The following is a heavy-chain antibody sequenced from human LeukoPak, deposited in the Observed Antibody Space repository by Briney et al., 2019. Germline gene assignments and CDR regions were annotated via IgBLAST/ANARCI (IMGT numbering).Heavy chain of an antibody. J-gene: IGHJ4*02. D-gene: IGHD4-23*01. Sequence: SETLSLTCTVSGGSISSYYWSWIRQPAGKGLEWIGRIYTSGSTNYNPSLKSRVTISVDTSKNQFSLKLSSVTAADTAVYYCARGRDYGGLYYFDYWGQGTLVTVSS. CDR2: IYTSGST. CDR1: GGSISSYY. CDR3: ARGRDYGGLYYFDY. V-gene: IGHV4-4*07.